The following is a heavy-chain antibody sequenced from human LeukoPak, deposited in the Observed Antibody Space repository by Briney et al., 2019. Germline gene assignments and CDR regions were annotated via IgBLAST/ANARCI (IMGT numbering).Heavy chain of an antibody. CDR1: GFTFRTFS. V-gene: IGHV3-30*02. CDR3: AKVGFGWYQIDY. Sequence: GGSLRLSCAASGFTFRTFSMNWVRQAPGKGLEWVAFIRYDGTSQYYTDSVKGRFTISRDNSMNTMYLQMNSLRVEDTAVYYCAKVGFGWYQIDYWGQGTLVTVSS. D-gene: IGHD6-19*01. CDR2: IRYDGTSQ. J-gene: IGHJ4*02.